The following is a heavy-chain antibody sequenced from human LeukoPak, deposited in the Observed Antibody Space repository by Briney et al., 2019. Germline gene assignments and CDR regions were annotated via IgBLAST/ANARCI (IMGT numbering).Heavy chain of an antibody. J-gene: IGHJ4*02. CDR1: GFTFSSYW. CDR2: IKQDGSEK. CDR3: ARYYYDSSGYYYLDYFDY. Sequence: GGSLRLSCAASGFTFSSYWMSWVRQAPGKGLEWVANIKQDGSEKYYVDSVKGRFTISRDNAKNSLYLQMNSLRAEDTAVYYCARYYYDSSGYYYLDYFDYWGQGTLVTVSS. D-gene: IGHD3-22*01. V-gene: IGHV3-7*01.